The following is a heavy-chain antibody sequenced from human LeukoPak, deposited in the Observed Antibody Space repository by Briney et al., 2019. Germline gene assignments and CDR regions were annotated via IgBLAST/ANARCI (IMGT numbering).Heavy chain of an antibody. D-gene: IGHD6-13*01. Sequence: GGSLRLSCAASGFTVSSNYMSWVRQAPGTGLEWVSVIYSGGSTYYADSVKGRFTISRDNSKNTLYLQMNSLRAEDTAVYYCARGSAPYSSSWPGEYYFDYWGQGTLVTVSS. V-gene: IGHV3-66*01. J-gene: IGHJ4*02. CDR2: IYSGGST. CDR3: ARGSAPYSSSWPGEYYFDY. CDR1: GFTVSSNY.